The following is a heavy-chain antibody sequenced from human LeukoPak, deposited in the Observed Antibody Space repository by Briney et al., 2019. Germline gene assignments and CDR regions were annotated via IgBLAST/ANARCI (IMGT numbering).Heavy chain of an antibody. CDR3: ASLYYGSGSFDY. J-gene: IGHJ4*02. CDR2: IYYSGST. D-gene: IGHD3-10*01. Sequence: SETLSLTCTVSGGSISSYYWSWIRQPPGKGLEWIGYIYYSGSTNYNPSLKSRVTISVDTSKNQSSLKLSSVTAADTAVYYCASLYYGSGSFDYWGQGTLVTVSS. CDR1: GGSISSYY. V-gene: IGHV4-59*01.